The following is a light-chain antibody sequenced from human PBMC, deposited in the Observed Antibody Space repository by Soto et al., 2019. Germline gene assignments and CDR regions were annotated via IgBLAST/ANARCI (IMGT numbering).Light chain of an antibody. CDR1: QGINTY. J-gene: IGKJ5*01. Sequence: DIPMTQSPSSLSASVGDRVVITCRASQGINTYLQWYQQKPGKAPTLLIHGASSLQSGVPPRFRGTASGTEFTLTISSLQPGDFATYFCQQSYSSWVTFGQGTRLDI. CDR3: QQSYSSWVT. CDR2: GAS. V-gene: IGKV1-39*01.